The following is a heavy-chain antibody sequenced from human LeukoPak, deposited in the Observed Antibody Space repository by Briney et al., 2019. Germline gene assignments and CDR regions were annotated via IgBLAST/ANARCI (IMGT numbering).Heavy chain of an antibody. CDR2: VIPETGGT. Sequence: ASVKVSCKASGYTFTGHYIHWVRQAPGQGLEWMGWVIPETGGTTYAQKFEGRVTMTRDTSINTVYMELINLRSDDTAVYYCAKGSDPFRWFGEFNVKLPRPIRHYYFDSWGQGTLVTVSS. V-gene: IGHV1-2*02. CDR1: GYTFTGHY. CDR3: AKGSDPFRWFGEFNVKLPRPIRHYYFDS. J-gene: IGHJ4*02. D-gene: IGHD3-10*01.